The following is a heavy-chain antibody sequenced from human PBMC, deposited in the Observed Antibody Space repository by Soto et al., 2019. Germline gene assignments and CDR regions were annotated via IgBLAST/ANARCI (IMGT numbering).Heavy chain of an antibody. CDR2: IVVGSGNT. J-gene: IGHJ6*02. Sequence: SVKVSCKASEFTFTSSTVQWVRQARGQRLEWIGWIVVGSGNTNYAQKFQERVTITRDMSTSTAYMELSSLRSEDTAVYYCAAADAGWKLALDVWGQGTTVTVSS. D-gene: IGHD3-3*02. CDR3: AAADAGWKLALDV. V-gene: IGHV1-58*01. CDR1: EFTFTSST.